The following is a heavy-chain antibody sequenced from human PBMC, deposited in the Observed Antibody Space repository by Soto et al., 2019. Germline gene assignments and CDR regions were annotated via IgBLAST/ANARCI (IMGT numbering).Heavy chain of an antibody. CDR3: ARVHDSSGWYRDYYYYGMDV. V-gene: IGHV3-74*01. CDR1: GFTFSSYW. J-gene: IGHJ6*02. D-gene: IGHD6-19*01. Sequence: GGSLRLSCAASGFTFSSYWMHWVRQAPGKGLVWVSRINSDGSSTSYADSVKGRFTISRDNAKNTLYLQMNSLRAEDTAVYYCARVHDSSGWYRDYYYYGMDVWGQGTTVTVSS. CDR2: INSDGSST.